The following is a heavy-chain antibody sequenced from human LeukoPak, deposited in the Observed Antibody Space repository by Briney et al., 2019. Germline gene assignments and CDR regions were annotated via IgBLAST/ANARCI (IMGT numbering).Heavy chain of an antibody. Sequence: PSETPSLTCTVSGGSISSYYWSWIRQPPGKGLEWIGYIYYSGSTYYNPSLKSRVTISVDTSKNQFSLKLSSVTAADTAVYYCASLDLSYAFDIWGQGTMVTVSS. V-gene: IGHV4-59*06. CDR2: IYYSGST. CDR3: ASLDLSYAFDI. D-gene: IGHD2-15*01. J-gene: IGHJ3*02. CDR1: GGSISSYY.